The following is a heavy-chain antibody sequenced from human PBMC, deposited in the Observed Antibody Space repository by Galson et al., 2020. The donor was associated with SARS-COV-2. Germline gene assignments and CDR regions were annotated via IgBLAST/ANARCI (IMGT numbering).Heavy chain of an antibody. D-gene: IGHD5-18*01. V-gene: IGHV5-51*01. CDR1: GYSFSNYW. CDR2: IYPGDSDT. CDR3: ASSLGGYTYGFGY. J-gene: IGHJ4*01. Sequence: GESLKISCKGSGYSFSNYWIGWVRQMPGIGLEWMGIIYPGDSDTRYSPSFQGQVTISADKSISTAYLQWSSLKASDTAMYYCASSLGGYTYGFGYWGHGTLVTVSS.